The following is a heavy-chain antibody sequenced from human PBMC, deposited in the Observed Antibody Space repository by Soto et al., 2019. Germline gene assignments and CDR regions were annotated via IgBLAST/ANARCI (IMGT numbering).Heavy chain of an antibody. J-gene: IGHJ4*02. V-gene: IGHV3-64*04. CDR1: GFTVSSYA. D-gene: IGHD5-12*01. CDR3: AVQRWLQLGGFDY. CDR2: ISSNGGST. Sequence: PWWSLRLSCAASGFTVSSYAMHWFRQAPGKGLEYVSAISSNGGSTYYADSVKGRFTISRDNSKNTLYLQMNSLRAEDTAVYYCAVQRWLQLGGFDYWGQGTLVTVSS.